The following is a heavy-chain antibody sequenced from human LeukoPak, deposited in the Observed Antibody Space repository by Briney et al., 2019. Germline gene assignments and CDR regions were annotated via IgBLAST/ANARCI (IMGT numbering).Heavy chain of an antibody. CDR2: IYYSGST. CDR3: ARAPLIAVAGRGWFDP. J-gene: IGHJ5*02. V-gene: IGHV4-59*01. Sequence: SETLSLTCTVSGGSISSYYWSWIRQPPGQGLEWIGYIYYSGSTNYNPSLKSRVTISVDTSKNQFSLKLSSVTAADTAVYYCARAPLIAVAGRGWFDPWGQGALVTVSS. D-gene: IGHD6-19*01. CDR1: GGSISSYY.